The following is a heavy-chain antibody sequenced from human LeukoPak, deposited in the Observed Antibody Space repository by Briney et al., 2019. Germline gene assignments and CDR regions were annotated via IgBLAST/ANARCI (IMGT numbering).Heavy chain of an antibody. Sequence: SETLSLTCTVSGGSISSSSYYWGWIRQPPGKELEWIGSIYYSGSTYYNPSLKSRVTISVDTSKNQFSLKLTSVTAADTAVYYCARQTGVGLFILPGGQGTLVTVSS. V-gene: IGHV4-39*01. CDR3: ARQTGVGLFILP. CDR1: GGSISSSSYY. J-gene: IGHJ4*02. CDR2: IYYSGST. D-gene: IGHD3-3*01.